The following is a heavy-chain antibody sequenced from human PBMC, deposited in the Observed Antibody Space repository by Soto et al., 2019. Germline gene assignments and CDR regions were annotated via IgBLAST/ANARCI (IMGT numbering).Heavy chain of an antibody. CDR3: AREVSHGDYFDY. J-gene: IGHJ4*02. V-gene: IGHV3-48*03. D-gene: IGHD4-17*01. CDR2: ISSSGSTI. Sequence: PGGSLRLSCAASGFTFSNYQMNWVRQAPGKGLEWISYISSSGSTIYYADSVKGRFTISRDNAKNSLYLQMNSLRAEDTAVYYCAREVSHGDYFDYWGQGTLVTVSS. CDR1: GFTFSNYQ.